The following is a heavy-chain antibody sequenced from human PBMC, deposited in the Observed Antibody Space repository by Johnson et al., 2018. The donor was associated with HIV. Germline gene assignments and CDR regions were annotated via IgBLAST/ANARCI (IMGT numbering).Heavy chain of an antibody. Sequence: MLLVESGGALVQPGGSLRLSCAASGFTVSSNYMNWVRQAPGKGLEWVSVIYSGDNTFHADSVTGRFIISRDNSKNTLYLQMNSLRAEDTAVYFCARAYTYGAFDLWGQGTLVTVSS. J-gene: IGHJ3*01. D-gene: IGHD3-16*01. CDR2: IYSGDNT. V-gene: IGHV3-66*01. CDR3: ARAYTYGAFDL. CDR1: GFTVSSNY.